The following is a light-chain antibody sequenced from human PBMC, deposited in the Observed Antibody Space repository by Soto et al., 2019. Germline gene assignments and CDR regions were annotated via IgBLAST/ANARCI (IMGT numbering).Light chain of an antibody. CDR1: QSISTY. J-gene: IGKJ4*01. CDR3: QQSYITPPLT. CDR2: AAS. Sequence: DIQMTQSPSSLSASVGDRVTITCRASQSISTYLNWYQQKPGKAPKLLIYAASSLQSGVPSRFSASGSGTDVTLTISSLQPEDFATYYCQQSYITPPLTFGGGTKVEIK. V-gene: IGKV1-39*01.